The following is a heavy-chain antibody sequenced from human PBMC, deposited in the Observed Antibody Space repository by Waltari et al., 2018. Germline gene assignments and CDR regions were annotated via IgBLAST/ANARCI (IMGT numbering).Heavy chain of an antibody. D-gene: IGHD1-1*01. CDR2: ISSSGSTI. CDR1: GFTFSDYY. V-gene: IGHV3-11*04. J-gene: IGHJ4*02. Sequence: QVQLVESGGGLVKPGGSLRLSCAASGFTFSDYYMSWIRQGPGKWLEGGRYISSSGSTIYYADSVKGRFTISMDNAKNSLYLQMNSLRAEDTAVYYWAREGVTTFDYWGQGTLVTVSS. CDR3: AREGVTTFDY.